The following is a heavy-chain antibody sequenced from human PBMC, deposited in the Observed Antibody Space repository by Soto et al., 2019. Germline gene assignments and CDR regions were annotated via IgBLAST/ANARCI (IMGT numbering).Heavy chain of an antibody. Sequence: ASVKVSCKASAYTFTVYYMHWVRRAPGQGLEWMGWINPNSGGTNYAQKFQGWVTMTRDTSISTAYMELSRLRSDDTAVYYCARGDIVVVPAAISEAGGLDDYGMDVWGQGTTVTVSS. CDR1: AYTFTVYY. J-gene: IGHJ6*02. V-gene: IGHV1-2*04. D-gene: IGHD2-2*01. CDR2: INPNSGGT. CDR3: ARGDIVVVPAAISEAGGLDDYGMDV.